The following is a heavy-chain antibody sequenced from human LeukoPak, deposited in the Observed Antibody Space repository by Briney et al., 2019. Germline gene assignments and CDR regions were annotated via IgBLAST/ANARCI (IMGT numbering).Heavy chain of an antibody. V-gene: IGHV4-39*01. J-gene: IGHJ4*02. CDR2: IYYSGST. D-gene: IGHD2-15*01. CDR3: TRMEGGTMDF. Sequence: SETLSLTCTVSGGSISGSSYSWGWIRQPPGKGLEWNGSIYYSGSTYYNPSLKSRVTTSVDTSKNQFSLRLSSVTAADTAVYYCTRMEGGTMDFWGQGTLVTVPS. CDR1: GGSISGSSYS.